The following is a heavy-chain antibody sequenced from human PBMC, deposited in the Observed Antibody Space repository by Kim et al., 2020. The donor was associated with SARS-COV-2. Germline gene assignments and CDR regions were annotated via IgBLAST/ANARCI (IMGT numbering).Heavy chain of an antibody. CDR3: ATNDLVANNREVYYYGMDV. CDR1: GYTFTSYD. D-gene: IGHD5-12*01. CDR2: MNPNSGNT. V-gene: IGHV1-8*01. Sequence: ASVKVSCKASGYTFTSYDINWVRQATGQGLEWMGWMNPNSGNTGYAQKFQGRVTMTRNTSISTAYMELSSPRSEDTAVYYCATNDLVANNREVYYYGMDVWGQGTTVTVSS. J-gene: IGHJ6*02.